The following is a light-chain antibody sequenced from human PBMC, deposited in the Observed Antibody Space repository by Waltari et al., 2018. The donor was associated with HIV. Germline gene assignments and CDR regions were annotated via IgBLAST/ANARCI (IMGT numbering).Light chain of an antibody. V-gene: IGKV2-28*01. Sequence: DIVMTQSPLSLPVTPGEPASISCRSSQSLLHSNGYNYLDWYLQKPGQSPQLLIYLCSNRAYGVHDRFSGSGSGTDFTLKISRVEAEDVGVYYCMQALQTPYTFGQGTKLEIK. CDR2: LCS. J-gene: IGKJ2*01. CDR3: MQALQTPYT. CDR1: QSLLHSNGYNY.